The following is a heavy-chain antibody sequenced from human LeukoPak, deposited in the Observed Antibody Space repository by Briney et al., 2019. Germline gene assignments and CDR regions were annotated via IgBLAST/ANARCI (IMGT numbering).Heavy chain of an antibody. CDR2: ISYDGSNK. D-gene: IGHD5/OR15-5a*01. J-gene: IGHJ5*02. CDR1: GFTFSSYG. CDR3: LVWKHVFDR. Sequence: PGRSLRLSCAASGFTFSSYGMHWVRQAPGKGLEWVAVISYDGSNKYYAGSVKGRFTISRDNSKNTLYLQMNSLRVEDTAVYYCLVWKHVFDRWGQGTLVTVSS. V-gene: IGHV3-30*03.